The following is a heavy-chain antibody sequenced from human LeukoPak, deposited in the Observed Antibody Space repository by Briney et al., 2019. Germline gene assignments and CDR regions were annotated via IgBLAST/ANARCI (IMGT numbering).Heavy chain of an antibody. Sequence: SVKVSCKASGGTLSSYAIIWVRQAPGQGLEWMGGIIPMYGTANYAQKFQGRVTITADESTSTAYMELSSLRSEDTAVYYCARGSVIAAAGNYFDYWGQGTLVTVSS. CDR1: GGTLSSYA. D-gene: IGHD6-13*01. V-gene: IGHV1-69*13. J-gene: IGHJ4*02. CDR3: ARGSVIAAAGNYFDY. CDR2: IIPMYGTA.